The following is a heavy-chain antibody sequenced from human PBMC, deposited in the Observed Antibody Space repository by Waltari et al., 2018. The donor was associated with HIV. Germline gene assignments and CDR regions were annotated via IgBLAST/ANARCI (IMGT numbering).Heavy chain of an antibody. Sequence: QVQLVESGGGVVQPGRSLSLSCAASGFTFSSYGMHLVRQAPGKGLEWVGVIWYDGSNKYDADPVKGRFTISRDNSKNTLYLQMNSLRAEDTAVYYCAREVLRCSGGSCYGWFDPWGQGTLVTVSS. CDR2: IWYDGSNK. J-gene: IGHJ5*02. D-gene: IGHD2-15*01. V-gene: IGHV3-33*01. CDR1: GFTFSSYG. CDR3: AREVLRCSGGSCYGWFDP.